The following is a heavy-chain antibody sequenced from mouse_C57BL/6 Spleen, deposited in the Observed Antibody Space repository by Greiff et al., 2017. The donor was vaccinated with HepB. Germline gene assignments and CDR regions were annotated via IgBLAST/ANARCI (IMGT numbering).Heavy chain of an antibody. CDR3: ARECTTVVATAHYYAMDY. V-gene: IGHV1-81*01. J-gene: IGHJ4*01. CDR1: GYTFTSYG. Sequence: QVQLQQSGAELARPGASVKLSCKASGYTFTSYGISWVKQRTGQGLEWIGEIYPRSGNTYYNEKFKGKATLTADKSSSTAYMELRSLTSEDSAVYFCARECTTVVATAHYYAMDYWGQGTSVTVSS. CDR2: IYPRSGNT. D-gene: IGHD1-1*01.